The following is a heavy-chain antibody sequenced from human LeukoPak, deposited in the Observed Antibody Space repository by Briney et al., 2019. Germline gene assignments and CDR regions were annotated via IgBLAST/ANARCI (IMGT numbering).Heavy chain of an antibody. CDR2: INPNSGGT. Sequence: ASVKVSCKASGYTFTGYYMHWVRQAPGQGLEWMGWINPNSGGTNYAQKFQGRVTMTRDTSISTAYMELSRLRSDDTAVYYCGANPQLYGSGVGYWGQGTLVTVSS. D-gene: IGHD3-10*01. CDR1: GYTFTGYY. J-gene: IGHJ4*02. V-gene: IGHV1-2*02. CDR3: GANPQLYGSGVGY.